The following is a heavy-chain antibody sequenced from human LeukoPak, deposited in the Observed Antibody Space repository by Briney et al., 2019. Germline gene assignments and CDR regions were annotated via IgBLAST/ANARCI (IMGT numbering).Heavy chain of an antibody. J-gene: IGHJ4*02. CDR2: ISSGSSTI. Sequence: GGCLRLSCAASGFTFSSYSMNWVRQAPGKGLEWISYISSGSSTIYYADSVKGRFTISRDNAKNSLYLQMNSLRDGDTALYYCARSAYYLDYWGQGTLVTVSS. V-gene: IGHV3-48*02. D-gene: IGHD3-16*01. CDR1: GFTFSSYS. CDR3: ARSAYYLDY.